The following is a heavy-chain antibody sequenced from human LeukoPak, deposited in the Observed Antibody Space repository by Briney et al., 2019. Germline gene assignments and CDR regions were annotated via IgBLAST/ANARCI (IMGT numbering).Heavy chain of an antibody. CDR2: INHSGST. Sequence: PSETLSLTCAVYGGSFSGYYWSWIRQPPGKGLEWIGEINHSGSTNYNPSLKSRVTISVDTSKNQFSLKLSSVTAADTAVYYCARALLSAMYYFDYWGQGTLVTVSS. CDR1: GGSFSGYY. J-gene: IGHJ4*02. D-gene: IGHD2-15*01. V-gene: IGHV4-34*01. CDR3: ARALLSAMYYFDY.